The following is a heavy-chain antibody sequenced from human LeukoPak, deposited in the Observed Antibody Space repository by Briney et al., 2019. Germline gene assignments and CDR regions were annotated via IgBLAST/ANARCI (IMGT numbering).Heavy chain of an antibody. D-gene: IGHD2-2*01. CDR2: ISSASGSI. V-gene: IGHV3-48*04. CDR3: ARLPAYCSSTSCYYDY. Sequence: GGSLRLSCAASGFTFSSYSMNWVRQAPGKGLEWVSYISSASGSIYYADSVKGRFTISRDNAKNSLFLQMNSLRAEDTAVYYCARLPAYCSSTSCYYDYWGWGTLVTVSS. J-gene: IGHJ4*02. CDR1: GFTFSSYS.